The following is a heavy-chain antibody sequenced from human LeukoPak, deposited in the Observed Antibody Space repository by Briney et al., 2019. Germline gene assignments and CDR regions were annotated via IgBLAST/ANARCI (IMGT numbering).Heavy chain of an antibody. D-gene: IGHD3-10*01. CDR2: IYYSGTT. J-gene: IGHJ6*03. CDR1: GGSIISTNHY. Sequence: PSETLSLTCTVSGGSIISTNHYWAWIRQPPGKGLEWIGSIYYSGTTYYAASLKSRVTLSVDTSKNQFSLKLSSVTAADTAVYYCARISSILRGETLHFYYYYLDVWGKGTTVTISS. V-gene: IGHV4-39*07. CDR3: ARISSILRGETLHFYYYYLDV.